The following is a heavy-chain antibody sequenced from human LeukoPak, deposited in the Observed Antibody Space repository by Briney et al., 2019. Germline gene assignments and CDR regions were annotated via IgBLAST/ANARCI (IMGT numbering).Heavy chain of an antibody. J-gene: IGHJ6*02. D-gene: IGHD1-26*01. CDR2: IYYSGST. Sequence: PSETLPLTCTVSGGCISSHYWSGIRQPPGKGLEWIGYIYYSGSTKHNPSLKSRVTISVDTSNNQLSLKLSSVTAADTAVYHCARAQSYNYYYYGMDVWGQGTTVTVSS. CDR1: GGCISSHY. V-gene: IGHV4-59*11. CDR3: ARAQSYNYYYYGMDV.